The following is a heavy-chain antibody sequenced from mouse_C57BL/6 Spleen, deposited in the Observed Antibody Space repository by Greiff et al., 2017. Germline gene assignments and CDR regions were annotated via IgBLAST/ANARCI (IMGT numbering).Heavy chain of an antibody. J-gene: IGHJ2*01. Sequence: QVQLQQSGPELVKPGASVKISCKASGYAFSSSWMNWVKQRPGKGLEWIGRIYPGDGGTNYNGKFKGKATLTADKSSSTAYMQLSSLTSEDSAVYFCARSGRGDYWGQGTTLTVSS. D-gene: IGHD4-1*01. CDR3: ARSGRGDY. CDR1: GYAFSSSW. CDR2: IYPGDGGT. V-gene: IGHV1-82*01.